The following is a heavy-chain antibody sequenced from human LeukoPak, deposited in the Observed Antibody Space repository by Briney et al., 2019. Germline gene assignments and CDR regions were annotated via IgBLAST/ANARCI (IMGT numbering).Heavy chain of an antibody. D-gene: IGHD1-1*01. V-gene: IGHV3-23*01. Sequence: GGSLRLSCAASGFTFSSYAMSGVRQAPGKGLEWVSAISGSGGSTYYADSVKGRFTISRDNSKNTLYLQMNSLRAEDTAVYYCARVPSWKGYMDVWGHGTPVTVSS. CDR2: ISGSGGST. J-gene: IGHJ6*03. CDR1: GFTFSSYA. CDR3: ARVPSWKGYMDV.